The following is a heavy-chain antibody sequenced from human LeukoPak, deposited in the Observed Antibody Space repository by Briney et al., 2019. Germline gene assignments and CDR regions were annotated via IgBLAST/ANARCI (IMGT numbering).Heavy chain of an antibody. J-gene: IGHJ4*02. CDR3: ARGRLSTSGWLTAY. D-gene: IGHD2-2*01. CDR2: ISSNGGTI. CDR1: GFTFDTYW. V-gene: IGHV3-74*01. Sequence: GGTLRLSCAASGFTFDTYWMHWVRQAPGKGLVWVSRISSNGGTITYADSVQGRFTISRDNAKTTLYLQMNGLRAEDTGVYYCARGRLSTSGWLTAYWGQGTLVTVSS.